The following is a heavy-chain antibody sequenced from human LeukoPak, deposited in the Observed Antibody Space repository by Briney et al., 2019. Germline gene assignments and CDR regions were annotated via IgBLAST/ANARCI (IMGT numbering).Heavy chain of an antibody. CDR2: IFPILAIA. Sequence: GASVKVSCKASGGTFSSYAISWVRQAPGQGLEWMGMIFPILAIANYAQTFQGRVTITADKSTSTAYMELSSLRSEDTAVYYCARPRPCSGGSCYDNWFDPWGQGTLVTVSS. J-gene: IGHJ5*02. CDR3: ARPRPCSGGSCYDNWFDP. CDR1: GGTFSSYA. V-gene: IGHV1-69*04. D-gene: IGHD2-15*01.